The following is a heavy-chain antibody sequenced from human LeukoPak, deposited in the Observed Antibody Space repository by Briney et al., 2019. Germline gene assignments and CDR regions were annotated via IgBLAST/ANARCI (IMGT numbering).Heavy chain of an antibody. J-gene: IGHJ4*02. V-gene: IGHV3-15*07. Sequence: GGSLRLSCAASGFTFNNAWMNWVRQAPGKGLEWVGRIKSKTDGGTTDYAAPVKGRFTISRDDSKNTLYLQMNSLKTEDTAVYYCTTDVGAYYYDSSGPNDYWGQGTLVTASS. CDR2: IKSKTDGGTT. CDR3: TTDVGAYYYDSSGPNDY. CDR1: GFTFNNAW. D-gene: IGHD3-22*01.